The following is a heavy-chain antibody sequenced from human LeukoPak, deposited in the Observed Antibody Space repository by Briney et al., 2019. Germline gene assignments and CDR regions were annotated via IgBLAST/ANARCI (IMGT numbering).Heavy chain of an antibody. J-gene: IGHJ1*01. D-gene: IGHD3-22*01. Sequence: ASVKVSCKASGYTFTGYYMHWVRQAPGQGLEWMGWINPNSGGTNYAQKFQGRVTMTRDTSISTAYMELSRLRSDDTAVYYCARYYYDSGAPLFQHWGRGTLVTVSS. CDR2: INPNSGGT. CDR1: GYTFTGYY. V-gene: IGHV1-2*02. CDR3: ARYYYDSGAPLFQH.